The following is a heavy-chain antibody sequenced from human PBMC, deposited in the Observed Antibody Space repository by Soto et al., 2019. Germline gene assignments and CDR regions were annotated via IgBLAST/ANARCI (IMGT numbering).Heavy chain of an antibody. V-gene: IGHV1-46*01. CDR2: INPSGGST. J-gene: IGHJ4*02. D-gene: IGHD3-3*01. CDR1: GYTFTSYY. Sequence: ASVKVSCKASGYTFTSYYMHWVRQAPGQGLEWMGIINPSGGSTSYAQKFQGRVTMTRDTSTSTVYMELSSLRSEDTAVYYCARDIFWSGSPGGFDYWGQGTLVTVSS. CDR3: ARDIFWSGSPGGFDY.